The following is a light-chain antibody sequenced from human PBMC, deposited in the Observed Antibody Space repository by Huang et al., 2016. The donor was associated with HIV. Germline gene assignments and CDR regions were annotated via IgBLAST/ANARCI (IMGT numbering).Light chain of an antibody. J-gene: IGKJ5*01. Sequence: EIVLTQSPATLSLSPGERATLSCRASQSVSRNLGWYQQKFVQAPRLFIYDASTRATGIPARFSGSGAGTNFTLTISSLEPEDCAVYYCQQRDTFGPGTRLEIK. CDR2: DAS. V-gene: IGKV3-11*01. CDR3: QQRDT. CDR1: QSVSRN.